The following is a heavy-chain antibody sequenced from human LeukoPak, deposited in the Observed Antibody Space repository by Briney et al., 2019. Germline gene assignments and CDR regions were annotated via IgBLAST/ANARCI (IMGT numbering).Heavy chain of an antibody. CDR2: LYSAGAT. Sequence: GGSLRLSCAASGFAVASNYMSWVRQAPEKGLEWVSILYSAGATYYADPVRGRFTITRDTSQNTLNLQMNSLRADDSAIYYCASGEVGVRKFYSDPFHYWGQGTLVTVSS. J-gene: IGHJ4*02. CDR3: ASGEVGVRKFYSDPFHY. V-gene: IGHV3-53*01. D-gene: IGHD2-15*01. CDR1: GFAVASNY.